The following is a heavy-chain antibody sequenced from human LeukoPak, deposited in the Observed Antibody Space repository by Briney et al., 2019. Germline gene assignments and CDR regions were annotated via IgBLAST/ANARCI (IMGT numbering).Heavy chain of an antibody. CDR3: ATAHHSLHYYVSGSSYHNWFDP. Sequence: SETLSLTCAVYGASFSEYYWSWIRQPPGKGLEWIGEINHSGSTSYNPSLKSRVTISVDTSKDQFSLKLSSVTAADTAVYYCATAHHSLHYYVSGSSYHNWFDPWAREPWSPSPQ. D-gene: IGHD3-10*01. CDR1: GASFSEYY. J-gene: IGHJ5*02. V-gene: IGHV4-34*01. CDR2: INHSGST.